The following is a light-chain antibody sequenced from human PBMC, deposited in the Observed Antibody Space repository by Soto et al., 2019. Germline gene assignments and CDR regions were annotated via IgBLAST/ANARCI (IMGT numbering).Light chain of an antibody. CDR3: QTWGTGFWV. J-gene: IGLJ3*02. V-gene: IGLV4-69*01. Sequence: QLVLTQSPSASASLGASVKLTCTLSSGHNNYAIAWHQQQPEKGPRYLMKLNSDGSHSKGDGIPDRFSGSSSGAERYLTISSLQSEDEADYYCQTWGTGFWVFGGGTKLTVL. CDR2: LNSDGSH. CDR1: SGHNNYA.